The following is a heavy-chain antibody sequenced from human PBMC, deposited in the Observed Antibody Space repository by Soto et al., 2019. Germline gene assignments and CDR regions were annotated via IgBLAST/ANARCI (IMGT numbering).Heavy chain of an antibody. CDR3: ARIRADTAMLMEDY. V-gene: IGHV3-7*01. Sequence: PGGSLRLSCAASGFIFINYWMSWVRQAPGKGLEWVANINQDGREKYYVDSVKGRFIISRDNAKNSVFLQMNSLRAGDTAAYYCARIRADTAMLMEDYWGQGVLVTVSS. D-gene: IGHD5-18*01. CDR1: GFIFINYW. J-gene: IGHJ4*02. CDR2: INQDGREK.